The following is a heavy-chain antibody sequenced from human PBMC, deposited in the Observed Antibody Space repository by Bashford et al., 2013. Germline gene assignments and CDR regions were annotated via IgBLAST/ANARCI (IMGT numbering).Heavy chain of an antibody. D-gene: IGHD1-26*01. CDR1: GDTFTTYY. J-gene: IGHJ3*01. V-gene: IGHV1-2*02. Sequence: ASVKVSCKASGDTFTTYYMHWVRQAPGQGLEWMGWINPNSGATKYAEMFQGRVTMTRDTSISTAYMELSSLRSDDTAVYFCARDGPVVGVWNAFDVWAKGQWSPSPQ. CDR2: INPNSGAT. CDR3: ARDGPVVGVWNAFDV.